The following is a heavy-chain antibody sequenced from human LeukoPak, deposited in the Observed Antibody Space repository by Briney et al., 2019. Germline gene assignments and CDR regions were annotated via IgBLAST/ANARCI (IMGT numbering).Heavy chain of an antibody. CDR2: IIPIFGTA. CDR1: GGTFSSYA. V-gene: IGHV1-69*13. Sequence: SVKVSCKASGGTFSSYAISWARQAPGQGLEWMGGIIPIFGTANYAQKFQGRVTITADESTSTAYMELSSLRSEDTAVYYCARDRVPPYDILTGYFDNWFDPWGQGTLVTVSS. D-gene: IGHD3-9*01. CDR3: ARDRVPPYDILTGYFDNWFDP. J-gene: IGHJ5*02.